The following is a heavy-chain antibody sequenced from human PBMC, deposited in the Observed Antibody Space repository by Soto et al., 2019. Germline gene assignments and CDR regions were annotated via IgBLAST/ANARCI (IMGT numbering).Heavy chain of an antibody. CDR2: IHYSGST. CDR3: ACSLTTFIEVGVD. Sequence: PSETLSLTCTVSGGSISGYYWNWIRQSPGKGLEWIGYIHYSGSTRYNPSLKSRVTISVETSKNQFSLKLRSVTAADTAVYFCACSLTTFIEVGVDWGQGTLFYV. CDR1: GGSISGYY. D-gene: IGHD4-4*01. J-gene: IGHJ4*02. V-gene: IGHV4-59*01.